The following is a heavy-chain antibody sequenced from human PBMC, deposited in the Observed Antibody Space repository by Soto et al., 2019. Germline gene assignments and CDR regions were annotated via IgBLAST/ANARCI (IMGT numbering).Heavy chain of an antibody. CDR3: ARGRYSSSWDFDY. CDR2: MNPNSGNT. J-gene: IGHJ4*02. V-gene: IGHV1-8*01. D-gene: IGHD6-13*01. Sequence: ASVKVSCKTFGYSFSSYGISWLRQAPGQGLEWMGWMNPNSGNTGYAQKFQGRVTMTRNTSISTAYMELSSLRSEDTAVYYCARGRYSSSWDFDYWGQGTLVTVS. CDR1: GYSFSSYG.